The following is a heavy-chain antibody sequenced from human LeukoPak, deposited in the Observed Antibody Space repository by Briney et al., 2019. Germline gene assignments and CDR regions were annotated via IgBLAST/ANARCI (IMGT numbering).Heavy chain of an antibody. CDR1: GGSISSSSYY. CDR2: IYYSGST. Sequence: SETLSLTCTVSGGSISSSSYYWGWIRQPPGKGLEWIGSIYYSGSTYYNPSLKSRVTISVDTSKNQFSLKLSSVTAADTAVYHCASRSGYSYVRWFDPWGQGTLVTVSS. CDR3: ASRSGYSYVRWFDP. D-gene: IGHD5-18*01. V-gene: IGHV4-39*07. J-gene: IGHJ5*02.